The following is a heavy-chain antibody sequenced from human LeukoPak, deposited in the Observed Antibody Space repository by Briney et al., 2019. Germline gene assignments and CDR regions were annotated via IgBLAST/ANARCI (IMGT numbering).Heavy chain of an antibody. D-gene: IGHD1-26*01. V-gene: IGHV3-21*01. J-gene: IGHJ3*02. CDR3: ASAGSYYAFDS. Sequence: GGSLRLSCAASGFTFSSYSMNWVRQAPGKGLEWVSSISGGSSYISYADSVKGRLTISRDNSKNSLYLQMNSLRAEDTAVYYCASAGSYYAFDSWGQGTMVTVSS. CDR2: ISGGSSYI. CDR1: GFTFSSYS.